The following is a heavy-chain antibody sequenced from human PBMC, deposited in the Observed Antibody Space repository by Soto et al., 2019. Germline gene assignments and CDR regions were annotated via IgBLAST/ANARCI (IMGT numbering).Heavy chain of an antibody. CDR3: ATSLRSYSYNDF. CDR1: GYPFTGYY. Sequence: QVQLVQSGTEVKKVGASVKVSCKASGYPFTGYYMHWVRQAPGQGLEWMGWINPNSGGTYYEQKFQGRVSMTRDTSITTVYLELTRLGSDDTAVYFCATSLRSYSYNDFWGQGTLVTVSS. D-gene: IGHD1-26*01. J-gene: IGHJ4*02. V-gene: IGHV1-2*02. CDR2: INPNSGGT.